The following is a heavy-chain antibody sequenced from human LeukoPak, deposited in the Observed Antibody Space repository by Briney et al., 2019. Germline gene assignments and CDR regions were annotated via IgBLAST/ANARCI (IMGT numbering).Heavy chain of an antibody. J-gene: IGHJ4*02. CDR1: GFTFSSYG. V-gene: IGHV3-30*18. CDR2: ISYDGSNK. D-gene: IGHD2-21*02. CDR3: AKDSGDWPPFDY. Sequence: GGSLRLSCAASGFTFSSYGMHWVRQAPGKGLEWVAVISYDGSNKYYADSVKGRVTISRDNSKNTLYLQMNSLRAEDTAVYYCAKDSGDWPPFDYWGQGTLVTVSS.